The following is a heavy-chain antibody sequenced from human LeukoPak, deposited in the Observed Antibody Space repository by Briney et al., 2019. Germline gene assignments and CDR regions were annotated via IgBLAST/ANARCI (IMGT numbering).Heavy chain of an antibody. D-gene: IGHD3-22*01. CDR2: IYTSEST. J-gene: IGHJ4*02. Sequence: SETLSLTCTVSGGSISSYYWSWIRQPAGKGLEWIGRIYTSESTNYNPSLKSRVTMSVDTSKNQFSLKLSSVTAADTAVYYCARRNYDSSGPYYFDYWGQGTLVTVSS. CDR3: ARRNYDSSGPYYFDY. CDR1: GGSISSYY. V-gene: IGHV4-4*07.